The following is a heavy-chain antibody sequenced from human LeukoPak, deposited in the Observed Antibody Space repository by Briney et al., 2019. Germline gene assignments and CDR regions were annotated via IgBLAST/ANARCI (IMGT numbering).Heavy chain of an antibody. CDR2: IYYSTRT. D-gene: IGHD2-15*01. CDR3: AGDCSSQMDV. Sequence: SETLSLTCIVSGGSPSSSSYYWGWTSQPPRNGLEWHGLIYYSTRTYHNPSRKSRVTISVDTSKNQFSLKLSSVTAADTAVYYCAGDCSSQMDVWGKGTEVSVSS. CDR1: GGSPSSSSYY. J-gene: IGHJ6*04. V-gene: IGHV4-39*01.